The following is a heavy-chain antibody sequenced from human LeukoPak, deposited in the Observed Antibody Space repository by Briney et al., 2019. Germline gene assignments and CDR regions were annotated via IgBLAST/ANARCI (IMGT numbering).Heavy chain of an antibody. CDR2: IYYSGST. J-gene: IGHJ4*02. Sequence: SETLSLTCTVSGGSISSSSYYWGWIRQPPGKGLEWIGSIYYSGSTYYNPSLKSRVTISVDTSKNQFSLKLSSVTAADTAVYYCARHLTNYGSPVFDYWGQGTLVTVSS. V-gene: IGHV4-39*01. CDR1: GGSISSSSYY. CDR3: ARHLTNYGSPVFDY. D-gene: IGHD4-17*01.